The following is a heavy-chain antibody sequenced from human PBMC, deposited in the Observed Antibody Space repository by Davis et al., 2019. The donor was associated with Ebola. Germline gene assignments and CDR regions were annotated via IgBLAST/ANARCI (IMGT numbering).Heavy chain of an antibody. CDR2: IYYSGST. V-gene: IGHV4-31*03. CDR3: ARVLAVAGTTGHFYYYGMDV. CDR1: GGSISSGGYY. J-gene: IGHJ6*02. D-gene: IGHD6-19*01. Sequence: MPSETLSLTCTVSGGSISSGGYYWSWIRQHPGKGLEWIGYIYYSGSTYYNPSLKSRVTISVDTSKNQFSLKLSSVTAADTAVYYCARVLAVAGTTGHFYYYGMDVWGQGTTVTVSS.